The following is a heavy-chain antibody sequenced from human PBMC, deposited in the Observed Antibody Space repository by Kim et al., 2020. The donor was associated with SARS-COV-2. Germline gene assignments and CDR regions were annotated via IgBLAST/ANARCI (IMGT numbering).Heavy chain of an antibody. D-gene: IGHD3-3*01. V-gene: IGHV4-61*05. J-gene: IGHJ4*02. Sequence: SLKSRVTISVDKSKNQVSLKLSSVTAADTAVYYCARRVGITVVGVVSYFDYWGQGALVTVAS. CDR3: ARRVGITVVGVVSYFDY.